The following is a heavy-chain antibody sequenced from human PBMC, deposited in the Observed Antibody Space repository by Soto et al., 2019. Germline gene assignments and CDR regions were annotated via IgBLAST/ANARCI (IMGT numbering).Heavy chain of an antibody. Sequence: QVQLVQSGAEVKKPGSSVKVSCKASGGTFSSYAISWVRQAPGQGLEWMGGIIPIFGTANDAQKFQGRVTITADESTSRTYREGSSLRSEDTAVYYCAREGRGYEDWHYFGYWGQGTLGTVSA. CDR3: AREGRGYEDWHYFGY. J-gene: IGHJ4*02. CDR2: IIPIFGTA. CDR1: GGTFSSYA. D-gene: IGHD5-12*01. V-gene: IGHV1-69*01.